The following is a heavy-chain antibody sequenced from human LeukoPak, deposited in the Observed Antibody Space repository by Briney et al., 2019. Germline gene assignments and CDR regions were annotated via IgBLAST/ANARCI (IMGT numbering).Heavy chain of an antibody. Sequence: GRSLRLSCAASGFTFSSYGMHWVRQAPGKGLEWVAVISYDGSNKYYADSVKGRFTISRDNSKNTLYLQMNSLRAEDTAVYYCARDRTYYYGSGSSLFGYWGQGTLVTVSS. J-gene: IGHJ4*02. CDR2: ISYDGSNK. V-gene: IGHV3-30*03. CDR1: GFTFSSYG. CDR3: ARDRTYYYGSGSSLFGY. D-gene: IGHD3-10*01.